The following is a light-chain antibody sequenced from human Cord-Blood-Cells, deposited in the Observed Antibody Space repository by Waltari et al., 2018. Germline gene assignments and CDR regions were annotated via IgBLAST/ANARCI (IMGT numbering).Light chain of an antibody. CDR2: EVS. CDR1: SRDVGGYNS. Sequence: QSALTQPASVSGSPGQSITISCPRTSRDVGGYNSVSWYRQHPGNAPKLMIYEVSNRPSGVSNRFSGSKSGNTASLTISGLQAEDEADYYCSSYTSSSWVFGGGTKLTVL. J-gene: IGLJ3*02. CDR3: SSYTSSSWV. V-gene: IGLV2-14*01.